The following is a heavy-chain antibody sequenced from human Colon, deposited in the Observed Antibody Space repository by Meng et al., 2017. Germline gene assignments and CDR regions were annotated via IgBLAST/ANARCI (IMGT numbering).Heavy chain of an antibody. V-gene: IGHV4-61*02. CDR3: ARWGRGIAFDP. Sequence: HLQESGPGLVKPSQTLSLTCTVSGGSISGSYYWNWVRQPAGKGLEWIGRMQTTGTTNYNPSLKSRVTMSADTSKNQLFLSLTSVTAEDTAVYYCARWGRGIAFDPWGQGILVTVSS. D-gene: IGHD3-16*01. J-gene: IGHJ5*02. CDR2: MQTTGTT. CDR1: GGSISGSYY.